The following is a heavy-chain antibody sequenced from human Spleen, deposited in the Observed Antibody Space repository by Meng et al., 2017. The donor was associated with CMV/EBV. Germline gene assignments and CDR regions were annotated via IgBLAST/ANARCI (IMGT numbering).Heavy chain of an antibody. J-gene: IGHJ5*02. CDR1: GFTFSSFA. CDR2: ISGTGANT. D-gene: IGHD2-2*01. V-gene: IGHV3-23*01. CDR3: AKDLVPAAFGGLNWFDP. Sequence: GESLKISCAASGFTFSSFAMNWVRQAPGKGLQWVSVISGTGANTNYADSVKGRFTISRDNAKNTLYLQMKSLRVEDTAVYYCAKDLVPAAFGGLNWFDPWGQGTLVTVSS.